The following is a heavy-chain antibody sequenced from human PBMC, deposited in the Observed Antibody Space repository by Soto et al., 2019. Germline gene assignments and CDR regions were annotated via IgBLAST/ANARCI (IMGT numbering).Heavy chain of an antibody. CDR1: GYDFSTFW. V-gene: IGHV5-51*01. CDR3: ARNRNAGWFDP. CDR2: IYPDDSDV. Sequence: PGESLKISCKASGYDFSTFWTAWVRQMPGRGLEWMGVIYPDDSDVTYSPSFQGQVTISVDKSMTTAYLHWSSLRASDTATYYCARNRNAGWFDPWGQGTPVTVSS. J-gene: IGHJ5*02.